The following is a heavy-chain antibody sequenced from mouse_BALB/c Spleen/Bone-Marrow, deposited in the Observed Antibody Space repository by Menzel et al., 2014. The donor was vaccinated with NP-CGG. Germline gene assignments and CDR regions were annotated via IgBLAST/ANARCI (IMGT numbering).Heavy chain of an antibody. CDR2: IWADGST. D-gene: IGHD2-3*01. Sequence: VKLRESGPGLVAPSQSLSIPCTVSGFSLTGFGVNWVRQPPGKGLEWLGMIWADGSTDYNSALRSRLSISKANSKSQVFFKMNSLQTDDTASYYCARADGSGHAMDYWGQGTSVTVSS. CDR3: ARADGSGHAMDY. CDR1: GFSLTGFG. J-gene: IGHJ4*01. V-gene: IGHV2-6-7*02.